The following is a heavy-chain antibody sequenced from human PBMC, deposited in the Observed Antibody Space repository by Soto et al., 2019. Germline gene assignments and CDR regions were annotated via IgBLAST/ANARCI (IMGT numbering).Heavy chain of an antibody. CDR3: ARDVIGYDNYETIGYYFDH. V-gene: IGHV1-46*01. CDR2: IDPSGGIT. CDR1: GYSFTNFH. D-gene: IGHD3-22*01. J-gene: IGHJ4*02. Sequence: QVQLSQFGAEVKKPGASVKVSCKASGYSFTNFHIHWVRQAPGQGLEWMGMIDPSGGITRDAQRLQGRISMTRDASTSTVYMELRSLTSDDTAVYHRARDVIGYDNYETIGYYFDHWGQGTLVTVSS.